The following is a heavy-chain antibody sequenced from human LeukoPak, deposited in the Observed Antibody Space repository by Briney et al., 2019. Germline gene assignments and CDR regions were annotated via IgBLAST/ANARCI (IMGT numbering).Heavy chain of an antibody. J-gene: IGHJ3*02. CDR3: ARDLPYYYDSSGYSSPQAFDI. D-gene: IGHD3-22*01. CDR1: GGSISSGDYY. CDR2: IYYSGST. Sequence: SGTLSLTCTVSGGSISSGDYYWSWIRQPPGRGLEWIGYIYYSGSTYYNPSLKSRVTISVDTSKNQFSLKLSSVTAADTAVYFCARDLPYYYDSSGYSSPQAFDIWGQGTMVTVSS. V-gene: IGHV4-30-4*01.